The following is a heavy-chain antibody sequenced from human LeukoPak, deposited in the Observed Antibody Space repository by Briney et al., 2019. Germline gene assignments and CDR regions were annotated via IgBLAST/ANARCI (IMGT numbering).Heavy chain of an antibody. CDR3: ARFGYVAAVDV. V-gene: IGHV3-7*01. D-gene: IGHD2-15*01. CDR1: GFSFSAYW. Sequence: GGSLRLSCAASGFSFSAYWMTWVRQAPGTGLEWVANINLAGSETYYVDPVKGRFSISRDNAKNLVYLQMNSLGAEDTAVYHCARFGYVAAVDVWGQGTPVTVSS. CDR2: INLAGSET. J-gene: IGHJ4*02.